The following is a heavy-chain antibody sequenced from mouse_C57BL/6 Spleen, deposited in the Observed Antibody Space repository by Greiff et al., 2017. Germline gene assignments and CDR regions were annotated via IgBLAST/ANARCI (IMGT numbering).Heavy chain of an antibody. V-gene: IGHV5-9-1*02. CDR2: ISSGGDYI. Sequence: DVMLVESGEGLVKPGGSLKLSCAASGFTFSSYAMSWVRQTPEKRLEWVAYISSGGDYIYYADTVKGRFTISRDNARNTLYLQMSRLKSEDTAMYYCTRGWDDGNFDYWGQGTTLTVSS. CDR1: GFTFSSYA. D-gene: IGHD4-1*01. CDR3: TRGWDDGNFDY. J-gene: IGHJ2*01.